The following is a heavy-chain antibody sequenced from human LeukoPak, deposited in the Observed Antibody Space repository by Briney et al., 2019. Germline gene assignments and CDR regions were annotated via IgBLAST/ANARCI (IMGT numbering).Heavy chain of an antibody. CDR3: ARGRYCSSTSCYIDY. CDR1: GFTFSSYA. Sequence: GGSLRLSCAASGFTFSSYAMSWVRQAPGKGLEWVSAISGSGGSTYYVDSVKGRFTISRDNSKNTLYLQTNSLRAEDTAVYYCARGRYCSSTSCYIDYWGQGTLVTVSS. V-gene: IGHV3-23*01. CDR2: ISGSGGST. J-gene: IGHJ4*02. D-gene: IGHD2-2*02.